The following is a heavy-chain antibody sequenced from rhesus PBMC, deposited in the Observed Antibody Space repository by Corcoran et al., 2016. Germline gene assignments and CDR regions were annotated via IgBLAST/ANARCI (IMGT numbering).Heavy chain of an antibody. CDR3: ARQDWNYRFDY. J-gene: IGHJ4*01. Sequence: QVQLQESGPGMVKPTETLSLTCAVSGGSISSSNWWSWIRQSPGKGLEWIWYIYGGSGSTSYNPSLHGRVTISTDTSKNQFSLEQSSVTAADTAVYYCARQDWNYRFDYWGQGVLVTVSS. CDR2: IYGGSGST. CDR1: GGSISSSNW. D-gene: IGHD1-26*01. V-gene: IGHV4-65*01.